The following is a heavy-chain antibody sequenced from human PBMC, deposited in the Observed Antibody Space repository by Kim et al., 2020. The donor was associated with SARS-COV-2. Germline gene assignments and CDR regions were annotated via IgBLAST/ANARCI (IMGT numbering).Heavy chain of an antibody. V-gene: IGHV3-30*18. J-gene: IGHJ4*02. CDR3: AKLSTTDTYDY. Sequence: GGSLRLSCAASGFTFSSYGMHWVRQAPGKGLEWVAVISYDGSNKYYADSVKGRFTISRDNSKNTLYLQMNSLRAEDTAVYYCAKLSTTDTYDYWGQGTLVTVSS. D-gene: IGHD1-26*01. CDR1: GFTFSSYG. CDR2: ISYDGSNK.